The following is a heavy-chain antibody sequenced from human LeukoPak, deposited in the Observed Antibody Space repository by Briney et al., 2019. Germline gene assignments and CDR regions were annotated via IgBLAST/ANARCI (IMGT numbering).Heavy chain of an antibody. CDR1: GFTFSSYS. CDR3: ARQTSLTTVSFDY. J-gene: IGHJ4*02. Sequence: GGSLRLSCAASGFTFSSYSMNWVRQAPGKGLEWISYISDSSSTIYYADSVKGRFTISRDNAKNSLYLQMNSLRAEDTAVYYCARQTSLTTVSFDYWGQGTLVTVSS. D-gene: IGHD4-4*01. V-gene: IGHV3-48*04. CDR2: ISDSSSTI.